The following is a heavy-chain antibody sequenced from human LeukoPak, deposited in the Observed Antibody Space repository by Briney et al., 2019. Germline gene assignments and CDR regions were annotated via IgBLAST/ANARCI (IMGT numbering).Heavy chain of an antibody. Sequence: ASVKVSCKASGYTFTDYYMHWVRQAPGQGLEWMGWINPNSGGTNYAQKFQGRVTMTRDTSISAAYMELSRLRPDDTAVYYCARGTGYSYENAFDIWGQGTMVTVSS. J-gene: IGHJ3*02. CDR1: GYTFTDYY. D-gene: IGHD5-18*01. CDR3: ARGTGYSYENAFDI. V-gene: IGHV1-2*02. CDR2: INPNSGGT.